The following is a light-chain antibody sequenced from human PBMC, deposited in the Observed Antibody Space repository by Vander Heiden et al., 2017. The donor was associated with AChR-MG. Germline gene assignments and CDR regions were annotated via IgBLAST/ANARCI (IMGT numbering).Light chain of an antibody. V-gene: IGKV3-20*01. CDR1: HIVSSSY. CDR3: QQFGSSPET. CDR2: GAS. Sequence: EIVLTQSPGTLSLSPGERATLSCRTSHIVSSSYVAWYQQKSGQAPRLLIYGASSRATGIPDRFSASGSGTDFTLTISRLEPEDFAVYYCQQFGSSPETFGQGTKVEIK. J-gene: IGKJ1*01.